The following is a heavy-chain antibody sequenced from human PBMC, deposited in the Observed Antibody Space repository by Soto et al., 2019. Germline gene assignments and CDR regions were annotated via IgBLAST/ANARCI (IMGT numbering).Heavy chain of an antibody. CDR2: HYSGGGT. Sequence: GGSLRLSCAISGFSVSGNYLSWVRQAPGKGLEWVSVHYSGGGTYYADSVQGRFTISRDEYNKTLHLQLRSERAEDTAVYFCARDRHRPRSRWDYSALDPWGQGTQVTVSS. CDR1: GFSVSGNY. CDR3: ARDRHRPRSRWDYSALDP. V-gene: IGHV3-53*01. D-gene: IGHD2-15*01. J-gene: IGHJ5*02.